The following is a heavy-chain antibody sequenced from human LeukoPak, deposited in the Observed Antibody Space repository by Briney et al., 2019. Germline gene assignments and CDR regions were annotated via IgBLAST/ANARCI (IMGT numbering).Heavy chain of an antibody. CDR3: ARGSFPSDDILTGPFDN. CDR2: ISSYNGNT. Sequence: GASVKVSCKASGYTFTSYYMHWVRQAPGQGLEWMGWISSYNGNTNYAQKLQGRATMTTDTSTSTAYMELRSLRSDDTAVYYCARGSFPSDDILTGPFDNWGQGTLVTVSS. D-gene: IGHD3-9*01. V-gene: IGHV1-18*04. CDR1: GYTFTSYY. J-gene: IGHJ4*02.